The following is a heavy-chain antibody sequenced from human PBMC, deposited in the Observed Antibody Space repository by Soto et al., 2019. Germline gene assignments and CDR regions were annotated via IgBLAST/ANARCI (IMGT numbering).Heavy chain of an antibody. CDR2: INHSGST. CDR1: GGSFSGYY. D-gene: IGHD6-19*01. V-gene: IGHV4-34*01. CDR3: ARWDYGGWYYFDY. J-gene: IGHJ4*02. Sequence: PSETLSLTCAVYGGSFSGYYWSWIRQPPGKGLEWIGEINHSGSTNYNPSLKSRVTISVDTSKNQSSLKLSSVTAADTAVYYRARWDYGGWYYFDYWGQGTLVTVSS.